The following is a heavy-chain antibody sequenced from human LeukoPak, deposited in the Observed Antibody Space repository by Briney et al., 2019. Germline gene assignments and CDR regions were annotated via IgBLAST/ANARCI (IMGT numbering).Heavy chain of an antibody. D-gene: IGHD4-17*01. CDR1: GFTFSTYA. J-gene: IGHJ3*02. CDR3: ARDQSYGDYHFGDGFDI. Sequence: PGGSLRLACAASGFTFSTYAMSWVRQAPGKGLEWVSGISGSGGNTYYADSVKGRFTISRDNAKNSLYLQMNSLRAEDTAVYYCARDQSYGDYHFGDGFDIWGQGTMVTVSS. CDR2: ISGSGGNT. V-gene: IGHV3-23*01.